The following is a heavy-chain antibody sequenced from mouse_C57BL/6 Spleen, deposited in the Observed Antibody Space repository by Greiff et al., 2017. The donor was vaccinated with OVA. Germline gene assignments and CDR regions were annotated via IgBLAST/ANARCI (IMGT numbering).Heavy chain of an antibody. CDR1: GYTFTSYW. Sequence: VQLQQPGAELVMPGASVKLSCKASGYTFTSYWMHWVKQRPGQGLEWIGEIDPSDSYTNYNQKFKGKSTLTVDKSSSTAYMQLSSLTSEDSAVYCCARRTTVVPFDYWGQGTTLTVSS. D-gene: IGHD1-1*01. CDR2: IDPSDSYT. V-gene: IGHV1-69*01. CDR3: ARRTTVVPFDY. J-gene: IGHJ2*01.